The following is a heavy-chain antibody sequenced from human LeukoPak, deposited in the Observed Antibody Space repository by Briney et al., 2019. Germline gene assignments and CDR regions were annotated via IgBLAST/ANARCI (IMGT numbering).Heavy chain of an antibody. Sequence: SETLSLTCAVYGGSFSGYYWSWIRQPPGKGLEWIGEINHSGSTNYNPSLKSRVTMSVDTSKNQFFLKLSSVTAADTAVYYCARDRGCSSTSCLGHWLDPWGQGTLVTVSS. CDR2: INHSGST. D-gene: IGHD2-2*01. CDR1: GGSFSGYY. J-gene: IGHJ5*02. V-gene: IGHV4-34*01. CDR3: ARDRGCSSTSCLGHWLDP.